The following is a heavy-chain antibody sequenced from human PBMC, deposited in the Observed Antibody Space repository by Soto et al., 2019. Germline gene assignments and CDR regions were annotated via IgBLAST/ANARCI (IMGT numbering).Heavy chain of an antibody. Sequence: HPGGSLRLSCAASGFTFSSYSMNWVRQAPGKGLEWVSYISSSSSTIYYADSVKGRFTISRDNAKNSLYLQMNSLRAEDTAVYYCARYSPTIAAAAPIKYYYYYYYMDVWGKGTTVTVSS. V-gene: IGHV3-48*01. J-gene: IGHJ6*03. CDR1: GFTFSSYS. D-gene: IGHD6-13*01. CDR2: ISSSSSTI. CDR3: ARYSPTIAAAAPIKYYYYYYYMDV.